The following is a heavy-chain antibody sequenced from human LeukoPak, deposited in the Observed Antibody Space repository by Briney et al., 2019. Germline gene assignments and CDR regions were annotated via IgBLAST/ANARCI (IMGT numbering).Heavy chain of an antibody. CDR2: MNKNGSEK. D-gene: IGHD3-10*01. Sequence: GGSLTLSCAASGFTFSSYWVSWVRQAPGKGREWVGNMNKNGSEKYYVDSVKGRFTISRANAKNSLYLQLNSLRAEDTAVYYGAVLPPAGFGEFPDWFDPWGQGTLVTVSS. CDR3: AVLPPAGFGEFPDWFDP. V-gene: IGHV3-7*01. CDR1: GFTFSSYW. J-gene: IGHJ5*02.